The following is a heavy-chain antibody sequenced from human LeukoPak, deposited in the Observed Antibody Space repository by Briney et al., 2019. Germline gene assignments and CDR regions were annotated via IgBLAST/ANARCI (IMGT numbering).Heavy chain of an antibody. CDR3: TTALVSIAVAGTAY. D-gene: IGHD6-19*01. Sequence: GGSLRPSCAASGFTFSNAWMSWVRQAPGKGLEWVGRIKSKTDGGTTDYAAPVKGRFTISRDDSKNTLYLQMNSLKTEDTAVYYCTTALVSIAVAGTAYWGQGTLVTVSS. J-gene: IGHJ4*02. V-gene: IGHV3-15*01. CDR1: GFTFSNAW. CDR2: IKSKTDGGTT.